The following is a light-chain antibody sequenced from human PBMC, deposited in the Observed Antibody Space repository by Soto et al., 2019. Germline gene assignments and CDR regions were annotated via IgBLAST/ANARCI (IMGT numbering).Light chain of an antibody. V-gene: IGKV3-15*01. CDR1: QSVSST. CDR3: QQYNNWPIT. Sequence: DIVMTQSPATLSVSPGEGATVSCRASQSVSSTLAWYQQKPGQAPRLLIYGATIRATGIPARFSGSGSGTEFTLTISSLQSEDFAVYYCQQYNNWPITFGQGTRLEIK. CDR2: GAT. J-gene: IGKJ5*01.